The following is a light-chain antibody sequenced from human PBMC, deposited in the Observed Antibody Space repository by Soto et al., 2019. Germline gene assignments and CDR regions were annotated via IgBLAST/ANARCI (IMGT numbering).Light chain of an antibody. CDR1: QSISSN. J-gene: IGKJ1*01. V-gene: IGKV3-15*01. CDR2: GAS. Sequence: EIVMTQSPATLSVSPGERATLSCRASQSISSNLAWYQQKHGQAPRLLIYGASTRATGIPARFSGSGSGTEFTLTISSLQYEDFAVYYCQQYNNWPRTVGQGTKVDSK. CDR3: QQYNNWPRT.